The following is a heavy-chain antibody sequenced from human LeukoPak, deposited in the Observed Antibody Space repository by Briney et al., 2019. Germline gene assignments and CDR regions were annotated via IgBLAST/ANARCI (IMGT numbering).Heavy chain of an antibody. CDR3: ARAFRWVRYGSSWAYYFDY. Sequence: SETLSLTCAVYGGSFSGYYWSWIRQPPGKGLEWIGEINHSGSTNYNPSLKSRVTISVDTSKNQFSLKLSSVTAADTAVYYCARAFRWVRYGSSWAYYFDYWGQGTLVTVSS. J-gene: IGHJ4*02. CDR1: GGSFSGYY. V-gene: IGHV4-34*01. D-gene: IGHD6-13*01. CDR2: INHSGST.